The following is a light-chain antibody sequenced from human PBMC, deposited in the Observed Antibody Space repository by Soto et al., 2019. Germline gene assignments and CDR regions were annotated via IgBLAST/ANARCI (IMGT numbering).Light chain of an antibody. J-gene: IGLJ1*01. Sequence: QSALTQPRSVSGSPGQSVTVSCTGTNSDVGGYNYVSWYQQHPDKAPKLMIYDVTQRPSGVPDRFSGSKSGNTASLTISGLQSDDEADDYCGSYAGNYIYVFGTGTKLTVL. CDR1: NSDVGGYNY. CDR3: GSYAGNYIYV. V-gene: IGLV2-11*01. CDR2: DVT.